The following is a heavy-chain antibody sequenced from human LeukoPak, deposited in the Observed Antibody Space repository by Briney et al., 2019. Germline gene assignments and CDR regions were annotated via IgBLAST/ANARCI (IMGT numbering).Heavy chain of an antibody. V-gene: IGHV1-46*01. CDR1: GGTFSSYA. CDR3: ARDQEGFDY. CDR2: INPSGGST. J-gene: IGHJ4*02. Sequence: GASVKVSCKASGGTFSSYAISWVRQAPGQGLEWMGIINPSGGSTSYAQKFQGRVTVTRDTSTTTVHMELRGLRSEDTAVYYCARDQEGFDYWGQGTVVTVSS.